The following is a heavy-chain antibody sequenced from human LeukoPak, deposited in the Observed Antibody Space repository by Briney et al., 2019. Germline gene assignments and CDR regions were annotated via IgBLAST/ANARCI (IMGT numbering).Heavy chain of an antibody. CDR2: FSRSGPYI. J-gene: IGHJ5*02. CDR3: ARDYGDYIWFDP. Sequence: PGGSLRLSCAASGFTFSSYTMNWVRQAPGKGLEWVSSFSRSGPYIYYADSVKGRFTISRDNAKNSLYLQMNSLRDEDTAVYYCARDYGDYIWFDPWGQGTLVTVSS. D-gene: IGHD4-17*01. V-gene: IGHV3-21*01. CDR1: GFTFSSYT.